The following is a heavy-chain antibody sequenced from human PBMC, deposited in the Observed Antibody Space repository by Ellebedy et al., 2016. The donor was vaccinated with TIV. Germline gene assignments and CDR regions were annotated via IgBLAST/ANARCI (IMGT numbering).Heavy chain of an antibody. D-gene: IGHD3-22*01. CDR2: INPSGGST. Sequence: ASVKVSXXASGYTFTSYYMHWVRQAPGQGLEWMGVINPSGGSTSYAQKFEGRVTMTRDTSTSTVYMELSSLRSEDTAVYHCARDTNYDSSGNSRQNNWFDPWGQGTLVTVSS. CDR1: GYTFTSYY. J-gene: IGHJ5*02. V-gene: IGHV1-46*01. CDR3: ARDTNYDSSGNSRQNNWFDP.